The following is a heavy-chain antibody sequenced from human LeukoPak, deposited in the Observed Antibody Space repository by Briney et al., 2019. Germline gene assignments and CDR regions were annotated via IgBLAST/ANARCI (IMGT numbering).Heavy chain of an antibody. Sequence: SETLSLTCTVSGGSISSSSYYWSWIRQPPGKGLEWIGEINHSGSTNYNPSLKSRVTISVDTSKNQFSLKLSSVTAADTAVYYCAILGYSYGPYYMDVWGKGTTVTISS. D-gene: IGHD5-18*01. V-gene: IGHV4-39*07. J-gene: IGHJ6*03. CDR2: INHSGST. CDR3: AILGYSYGPYYMDV. CDR1: GGSISSSSYY.